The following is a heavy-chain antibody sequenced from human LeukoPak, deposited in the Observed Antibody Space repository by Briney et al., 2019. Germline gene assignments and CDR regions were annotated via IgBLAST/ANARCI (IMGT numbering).Heavy chain of an antibody. CDR3: ATVGCNGATCYTQYFHS. CDR2: IYSGGRT. D-gene: IGHD4/OR15-4a*01. J-gene: IGHJ1*01. Sequence: GGSLRLSCAASGFTFSNYAMNWVRQAPGKGLEWVSLIYSGGRTEYAGSVKGRFTIFRDNSENTVYLQMNSLRVEDTAMYFCATVGCNGATCYTQYFHSWGQGTLVTVSP. V-gene: IGHV3-23*03. CDR1: GFTFSNYA.